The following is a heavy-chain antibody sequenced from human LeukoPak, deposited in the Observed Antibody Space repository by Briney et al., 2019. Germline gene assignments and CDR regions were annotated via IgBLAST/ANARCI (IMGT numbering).Heavy chain of an antibody. J-gene: IGHJ5*02. CDR3: ARDNSVGDNAWWFDP. V-gene: IGHV1-8*02. Sequence: ASVKVSCKAFGYTFTSYDINWVRQATGQGLEWMGWMNPNSGNTGYAQKFQGRVTMTRDMSTSTDYMELSSLRSEDTAIYYCARDNSVGDNAWWFDPWGQGTLVTVSS. D-gene: IGHD1-26*01. CDR1: GYTFTSYD. CDR2: MNPNSGNT.